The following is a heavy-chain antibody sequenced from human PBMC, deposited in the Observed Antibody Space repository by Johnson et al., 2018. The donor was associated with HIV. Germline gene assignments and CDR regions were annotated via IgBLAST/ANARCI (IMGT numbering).Heavy chain of an antibody. J-gene: IGHJ3*02. V-gene: IGHV3-30*04. CDR2: ISYDGSNK. CDR3: ARERPAYSSSSSHAFDI. CDR1: GLTFSSYA. D-gene: IGHD6-6*01. Sequence: QMLLVESGGGVVQPGRSLRLSCAASGLTFSSYAMHWVRQAPGKGLEWVAVISYDGSNKYYADSVKGRFTITRDNSKNTLYLQKNSLGAEDTAVYYCARERPAYSSSSSHAFDIWGQGTMVTVSS.